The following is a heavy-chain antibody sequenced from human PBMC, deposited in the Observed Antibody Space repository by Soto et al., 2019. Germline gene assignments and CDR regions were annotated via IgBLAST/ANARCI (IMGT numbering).Heavy chain of an antibody. D-gene: IGHD3-10*01. J-gene: IGHJ4*02. CDR1: GFSVGSNY. Sequence: TGGSLRLSCAASGFSVGSNYMSWVRQAPGKGLEYVSVIYTDGDTYYADSVNGRFTISRDNARNTLYLEMNSLRAEDTALYYCTRDIGGKGAYWGPGTLVTVSS. CDR3: TRDIGGKGAY. CDR2: IYTDGDT. V-gene: IGHV3-53*01.